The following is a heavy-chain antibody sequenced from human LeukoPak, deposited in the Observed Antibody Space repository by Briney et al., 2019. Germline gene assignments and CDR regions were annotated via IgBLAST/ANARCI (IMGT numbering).Heavy chain of an antibody. J-gene: IGHJ6*03. Sequence: PSGTLSLTCAVSGGSISSSNWWSWVRQPPGKGLEWIGEIYHSGSTNYNPSLKSRVTISVDTSKNQFSLKLSSVTAADTAVYYCARGGWKQQLVLGYYYYYMDVWGKGTTVTVSS. CDR3: ARGGWKQQLVLGYYYYYMDV. CDR1: GGSISSSNW. V-gene: IGHV4-4*02. CDR2: IYHSGST. D-gene: IGHD6-13*01.